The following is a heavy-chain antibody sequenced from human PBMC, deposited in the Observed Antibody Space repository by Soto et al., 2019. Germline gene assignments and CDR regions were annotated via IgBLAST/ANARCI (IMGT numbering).Heavy chain of an antibody. J-gene: IGHJ5*02. Sequence: SETLSLTCTVSGGSMSGYYWSWIRQPPGKGLEWIGYMYYRGSTDYNPPLKSRVTISTDTSKNQFSLKLRSVTASDTAIYYCARGRSWFDPWGQGTLVTVSS. CDR3: ARGRSWFDP. CDR2: MYYRGST. V-gene: IGHV4-59*01. CDR1: GGSMSGYY.